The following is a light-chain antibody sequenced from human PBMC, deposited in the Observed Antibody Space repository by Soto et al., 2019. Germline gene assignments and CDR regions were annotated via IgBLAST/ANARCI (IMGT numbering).Light chain of an antibody. CDR1: QSLVHSAGNTY. V-gene: IGKV2-24*01. CDR3: MQATQHYT. CDR2: KIS. Sequence: IGMTQTPLSSPVTLGQPASISCRSSQSLVHSAGNTYLSWLHQRPGQPPRLLIYKISNRFSDVPDRFSGSGAGTDFTLKITRVEADDVGVYYCMQATQHYTFGQGPKLEIK. J-gene: IGKJ2*01.